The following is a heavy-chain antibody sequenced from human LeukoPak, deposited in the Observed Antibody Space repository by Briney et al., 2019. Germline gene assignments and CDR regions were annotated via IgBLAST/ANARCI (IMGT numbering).Heavy chain of an antibody. CDR2: MNTNRGNT. D-gene: IGHD6-13*01. V-gene: IGHV1-8*01. Sequence: ASLSVSSTASGYTFTVYDISGGRQAPGQGLERMGWMNTNRGNTGYAQKFQGRVTMTSNTSISTAYMELSSLRSEDTAVYYCARGPAIYSSSWYGSLIWYYYGMDVWGQGTTVTVSS. CDR3: ARGPAIYSSSWYGSLIWYYYGMDV. J-gene: IGHJ6*02. CDR1: GYTFTVYD.